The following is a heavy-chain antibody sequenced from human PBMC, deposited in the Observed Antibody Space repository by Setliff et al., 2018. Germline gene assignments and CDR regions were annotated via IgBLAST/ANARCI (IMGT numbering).Heavy chain of an antibody. D-gene: IGHD1-26*01. J-gene: IGHJ4*02. CDR2: ISASGDTT. V-gene: IGHV3-23*01. CDR1: GFTFSSYV. Sequence: PGGSLRLSCAASGFTFSSYVMSWVRQAPGKGLEWVSAISASGDTTYYADSVKGRFTISRDNSKNTLYLQMNSLRAEDTAVYYCCSGSYLFVYWGQGSLVTVSS. CDR3: CSGSYLFVY.